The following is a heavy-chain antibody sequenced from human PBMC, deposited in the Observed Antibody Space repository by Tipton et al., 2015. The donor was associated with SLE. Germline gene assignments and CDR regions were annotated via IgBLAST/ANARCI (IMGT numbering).Heavy chain of an antibody. V-gene: IGHV4-30-2*06. Sequence: TLSLTCTVSGESITTGGYYWTWIRQFPGKGLEWIGYIYHSGSTDFNPSLESRVTISVDRSQNQFSLRLSSVSASDTAVYYCSRDVDIVVGEMDVWGKGTTVTVSS. CDR3: SRDVDIVVGEMDV. CDR1: GESITTGGYY. D-gene: IGHD2-21*01. CDR2: IYHSGST. J-gene: IGHJ6*04.